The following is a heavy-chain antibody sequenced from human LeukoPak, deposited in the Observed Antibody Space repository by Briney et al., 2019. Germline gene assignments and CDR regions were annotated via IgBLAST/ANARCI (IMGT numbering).Heavy chain of an antibody. V-gene: IGHV3-11*06. CDR1: GFTFGDYY. D-gene: IGHD6-19*01. J-gene: IGHJ5*02. Sequence: PGGSLRLSCAASGFTFGDYYMSWIRQAPGKGLEWDSYIRSSSSYTTYADSVEGRFTISRDKAKSSLYLQMNTLRAEDTAVYYCAGNRAVAGTVDRFDTCGEGALGTVSS. CDR2: IRSSSSYT. CDR3: AGNRAVAGTVDRFDT.